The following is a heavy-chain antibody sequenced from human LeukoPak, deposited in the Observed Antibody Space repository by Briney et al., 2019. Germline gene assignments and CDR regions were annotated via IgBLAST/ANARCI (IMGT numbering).Heavy chain of an antibody. J-gene: IGHJ5*02. CDR3: ARSATIFQNWFDP. D-gene: IGHD3-9*01. V-gene: IGHV3-30-3*01. Sequence: QPGRSLRLSCAASGFTFSSYAMHWVRQAPGKGLEWVAVISYDGSNKYYADSVKGRFTVSRDSSANSLYLQMNSLRAEDTAVYYCARSATIFQNWFDPWGQGTLVTVSS. CDR1: GFTFSSYA. CDR2: ISYDGSNK.